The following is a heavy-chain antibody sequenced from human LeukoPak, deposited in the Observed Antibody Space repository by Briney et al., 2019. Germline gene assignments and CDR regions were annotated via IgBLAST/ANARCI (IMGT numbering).Heavy chain of an antibody. CDR1: GGSISSYN. J-gene: IGHJ4*02. CDR3: ARRYCTNGVCYKAALGVFDY. D-gene: IGHD2-8*01. V-gene: IGHV4-59*01. CDR2: IYYSWGT. Sequence: SETMSLTCTASGGSISSYNWSWIRKPPGKGLEWMGYIYYSWGTNYNPSLKSRVTISVDTSKNQFSLKLSSVTAADTAVYYCARRYCTNGVCYKAALGVFDYWGQGTLVTVSS.